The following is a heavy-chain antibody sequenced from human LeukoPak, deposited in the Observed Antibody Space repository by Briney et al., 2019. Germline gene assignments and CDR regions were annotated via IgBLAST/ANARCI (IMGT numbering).Heavy chain of an antibody. D-gene: IGHD5-12*01. J-gene: IGHJ4*02. CDR2: IYYSGST. V-gene: IGHV4-59*12. CDR3: ARDATRMGNYFDY. Sequence: SETLSLTCTVSGGSISNYYWSWIRQPPGKGLEWIGYIYYSGSTNYNPSLKSRVTISVDTSKNQFSLKLSSVTAADTAVYYCARDATRMGNYFDYWGQGTLVTVSS. CDR1: GGSISNYY.